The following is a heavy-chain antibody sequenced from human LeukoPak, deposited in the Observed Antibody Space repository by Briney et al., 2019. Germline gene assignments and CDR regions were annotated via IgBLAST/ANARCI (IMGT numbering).Heavy chain of an antibody. J-gene: IGHJ4*02. CDR2: IIPILGTA. CDR3: ARYAPMVGVYFDY. CDR1: GGTFSSYA. D-gene: IGHD3-10*01. Sequence: GASVNVSCKASGGTFSSYAISWVRQAPGQGLEWMGGIIPILGTANYAQKFQGRVTITADESTSTAYMELSSLRSEDTAVYYCARYAPMVGVYFDYWGQGTLVTVSS. V-gene: IGHV1-69*13.